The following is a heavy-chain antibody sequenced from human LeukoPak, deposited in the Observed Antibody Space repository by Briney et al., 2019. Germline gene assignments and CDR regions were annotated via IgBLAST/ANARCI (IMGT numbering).Heavy chain of an antibody. CDR3: AKGFGEPRPHYFDY. J-gene: IGHJ4*02. D-gene: IGHD6-6*01. Sequence: GSLRLSCAASGLTFSSYAMHWVRQAPGKGLEWVAVISYDGSNKYYADSVKGRFTISRDNSKNTLYPQMNSLSVDDTGIYYCAKGFGEPRPHYFDYWGQGTLVTVSS. CDR2: ISYDGSNK. CDR1: GLTFSSYA. V-gene: IGHV3-30*04.